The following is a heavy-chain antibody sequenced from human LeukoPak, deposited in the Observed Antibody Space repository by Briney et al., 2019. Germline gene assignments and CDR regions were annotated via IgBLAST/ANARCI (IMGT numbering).Heavy chain of an antibody. CDR2: IYSGGST. D-gene: IGHD3-10*01. V-gene: IGHV3-66*01. J-gene: IGHJ6*02. Sequence: GGSLRLSCAASGFTVSSNYMSWVRQAPGKGLEWVSVIYSGGSTYYADSVKGRFTISRDNSKNTLYLQMNSLRAEDTAVYYCARDRPPEVRGVFSYYGMDVWGQGTTVTVSS. CDR1: GFTVSSNY. CDR3: ARDRPPEVRGVFSYYGMDV.